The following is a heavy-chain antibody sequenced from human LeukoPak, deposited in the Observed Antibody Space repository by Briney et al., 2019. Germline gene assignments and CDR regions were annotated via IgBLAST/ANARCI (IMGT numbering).Heavy chain of an antibody. CDR2: ISSNGGST. V-gene: IGHV3-64*01. CDR1: GFTFSSYA. Sequence: GGSLRLSCAASGFTFSSYAMHWVRQAPGKGLEYVSAISSNGGSTYYANSAKGRFTISRDNSKNTLYLQMGSLRAEDMAVYYCAGSFSSIAVAMDVWGQGTTVTVSS. D-gene: IGHD6-19*01. J-gene: IGHJ6*02. CDR3: AGSFSSIAVAMDV.